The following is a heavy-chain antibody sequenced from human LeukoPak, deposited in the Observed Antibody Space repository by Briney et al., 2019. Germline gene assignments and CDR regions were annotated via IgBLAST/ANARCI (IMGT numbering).Heavy chain of an antibody. J-gene: IGHJ4*02. D-gene: IGHD6-19*01. V-gene: IGHV3-21*01. Sequence: KPGGSLRLSCAASGFTFSSYSMNWVRQAPGKGLEWVSSISSSSSYIYYADSVKGRFTISRDNAKNSPYLQMNSLRAEDTAVYYCARDLVYSSGWYAPPPVGASVWGQGTLVTVSS. CDR2: ISSSSSYI. CDR1: GFTFSSYS. CDR3: ARDLVYSSGWYAPPPVGASV.